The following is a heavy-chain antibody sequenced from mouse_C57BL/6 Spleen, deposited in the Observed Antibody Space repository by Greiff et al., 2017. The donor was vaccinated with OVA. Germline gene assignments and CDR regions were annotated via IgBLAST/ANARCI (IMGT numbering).Heavy chain of an antibody. Sequence: DVMLVESGGGLVQPKGSLKLSCAASGFTFNTYAMHWVRQAPGKGLEWVARIRSKSSNYATYYADSVKDRFTISRDDSQSMLYLQMNNLKTEDTAMYYCVRDRDYYGSSLFAYWGQGTLVTVSA. V-gene: IGHV10-3*01. CDR3: VRDRDYYGSSLFAY. CDR1: GFTFNTYA. D-gene: IGHD1-1*01. CDR2: IRSKSSNYAT. J-gene: IGHJ3*01.